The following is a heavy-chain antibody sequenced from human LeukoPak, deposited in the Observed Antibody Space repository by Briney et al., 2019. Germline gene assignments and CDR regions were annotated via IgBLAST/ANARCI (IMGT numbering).Heavy chain of an antibody. CDR3: ARSLRFLEWLPSA. D-gene: IGHD3-3*01. J-gene: IGHJ4*02. CDR2: IYPRDSDT. Sequence: GESLKISCKGSGYSFTSYWIGWVRQMPGKGLEWMGIIYPRDSDTRYSPSFQGQVTISADKSISTAYLQWSSLKASDTAMYYCARSLRFLEWLPSAWGQGTLVTVSS. CDR1: GYSFTSYW. V-gene: IGHV5-51*01.